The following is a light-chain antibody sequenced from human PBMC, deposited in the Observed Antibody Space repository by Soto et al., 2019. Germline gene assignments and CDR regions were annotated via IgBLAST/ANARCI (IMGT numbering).Light chain of an antibody. Sequence: DFQMTQSPSSLSASVGDRVTITCRASESISRHLNWYQQKPGKAPTILIYAASSLQNGVPSRFSGSRSGTEFTLTISNLPPEDFATDYCQQSYSTLSLTFGQGTRLEIK. CDR1: ESISRH. J-gene: IGKJ5*01. CDR3: QQSYSTLSLT. CDR2: AAS. V-gene: IGKV1-39*01.